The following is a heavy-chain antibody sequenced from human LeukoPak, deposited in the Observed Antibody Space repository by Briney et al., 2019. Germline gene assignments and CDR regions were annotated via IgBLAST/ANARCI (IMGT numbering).Heavy chain of an antibody. J-gene: IGHJ3*02. Sequence: PGGSLRLSCAASGFTFSSYAMSWVRQAPGKGLEWVSAISGSGGSTYYADSVKGRFTVSRDNSKNTLYLQMNSLRAEDTAVYYCAKDRGSGGYYVDAFDIWGQGTMVTVSS. V-gene: IGHV3-23*01. D-gene: IGHD3-22*01. CDR3: AKDRGSGGYYVDAFDI. CDR1: GFTFSSYA. CDR2: ISGSGGST.